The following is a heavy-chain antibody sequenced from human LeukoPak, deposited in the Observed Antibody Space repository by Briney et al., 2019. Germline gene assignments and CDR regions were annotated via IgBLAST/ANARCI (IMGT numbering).Heavy chain of an antibody. V-gene: IGHV4-61*02. D-gene: IGHD2-15*01. CDR1: GGSISSGTYY. CDR3: AREVAGGVYFDY. J-gene: IGHJ4*02. CDR2: MYSSGST. Sequence: SQTLSLTCTVSGGSISSGTYYWSWIRQPAGKGLGWIGRMYSSGSTNYNPFLKSRVTISVDTSKNQFSLKLSSVTAADTAVYYCAREVAGGVYFDYWGQGTLVTVSS.